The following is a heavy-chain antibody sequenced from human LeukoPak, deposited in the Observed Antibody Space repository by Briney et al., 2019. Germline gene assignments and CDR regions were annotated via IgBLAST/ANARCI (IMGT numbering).Heavy chain of an antibody. V-gene: IGHV4-30-2*01. CDR2: IYHSGST. CDR3: ARGYSSSSRYFDY. D-gene: IGHD6-6*01. Sequence: SETLSLTCTVSGGSISSGGYYWSWIRQPPGKGLEWIAYIYHSGSTYYNPSLKSRVTISVDRSKNQFSLKLSSVTAADTAVYYCARGYSSSSRYFDYWGQGTLVTVSS. CDR1: GGSISSGGYY. J-gene: IGHJ4*02.